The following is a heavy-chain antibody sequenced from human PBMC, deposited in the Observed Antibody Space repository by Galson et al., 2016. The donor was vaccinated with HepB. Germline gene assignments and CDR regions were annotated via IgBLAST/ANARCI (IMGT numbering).Heavy chain of an antibody. Sequence: SLRLSCAASGFTFSSYAMHRVRQAPGQGPEWVAVISYDGSYESYAGAVKGRFTISRDNFKNTLYLHLNSLRAEETAVYYCARAVHGSGSYWDKWGQGTLVAVSA. CDR2: ISYDGSYE. CDR1: GFTFSSYA. CDR3: ARAVHGSGSYWDK. J-gene: IGHJ4*02. V-gene: IGHV3-30*04. D-gene: IGHD3-10*01.